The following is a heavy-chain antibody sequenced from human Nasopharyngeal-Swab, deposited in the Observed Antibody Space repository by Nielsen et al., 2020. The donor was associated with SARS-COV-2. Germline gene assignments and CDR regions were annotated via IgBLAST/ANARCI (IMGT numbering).Heavy chain of an antibody. CDR3: AKDSIWFGELSPNPFDD. J-gene: IGHJ4*02. V-gene: IGHV3-23*01. CDR2: ISGSGGST. CDR1: GFTFSSYA. Sequence: GGSLRLSCAASGFTFSSYAMSWVRQAPWKGLEWVSAISGSGGSTYYADSVKGRFTISRDNTKNTRYLQMNSLRAEDTAVYYCAKDSIWFGELSPNPFDDWGQGTLVTVSS. D-gene: IGHD3-10*01.